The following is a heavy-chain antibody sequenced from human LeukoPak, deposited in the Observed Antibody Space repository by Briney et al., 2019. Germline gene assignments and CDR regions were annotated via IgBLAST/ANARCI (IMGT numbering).Heavy chain of an antibody. CDR3: AKRRPAIYAFDI. D-gene: IGHD2-2*02. CDR1: GFTFSSYV. J-gene: IGHJ3*02. V-gene: IGHV3-23*01. CDR2: ISNSGDTT. Sequence: PGGSLRLSCAASGFTFSSYVMSWVRQAPGKGLEWLSVISNSGDTTYYAYSVKGRFTISRDNSKNTLYLQMNSLRAEDTAVYCCAKRRPAIYAFDIWGQGTMVTVSS.